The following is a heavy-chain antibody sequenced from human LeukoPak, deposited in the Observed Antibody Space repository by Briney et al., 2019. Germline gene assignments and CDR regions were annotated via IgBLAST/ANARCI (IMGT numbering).Heavy chain of an antibody. V-gene: IGHV1-2*06. CDR3: ARVRGIAAAGSGAEFDY. Sequence: ASVKVSCKASGYTFTGYYMHWVRQAPGQGLGWMGRINPNSGGTNYAQKFQGRVTMTRDTSISTAYMELSRLRSDDTAVYYCARVRGIAAAGSGAEFDYWGQGTLATVSS. D-gene: IGHD6-13*01. J-gene: IGHJ4*02. CDR2: INPNSGGT. CDR1: GYTFTGYY.